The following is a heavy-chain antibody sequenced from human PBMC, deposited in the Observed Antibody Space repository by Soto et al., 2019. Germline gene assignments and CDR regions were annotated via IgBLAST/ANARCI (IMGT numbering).Heavy chain of an antibody. J-gene: IGHJ4*02. V-gene: IGHV4-31*03. CDR1: GGSISSGGYY. Sequence: QVQLQESGPGLVKPSQTLSLTCTVSGGSISSGGYYWSWIRQHPGKGLEWIGYIYYSGSTYYNPSLKSRVTISVDASKNQFSLKLSSVTAADTAVYYCARKTTVTTSFDYWCQGTLVTVSS. CDR2: IYYSGST. D-gene: IGHD4-17*01. CDR3: ARKTTVTTSFDY.